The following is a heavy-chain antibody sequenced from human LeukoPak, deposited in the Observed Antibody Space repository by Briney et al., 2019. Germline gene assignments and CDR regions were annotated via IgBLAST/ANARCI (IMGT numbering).Heavy chain of an antibody. V-gene: IGHV1-18*01. CDR1: GYTFTTYG. J-gene: IGHJ4*02. Sequence: ASVKVSCKASGYTFTTYGITWVRQAPGQGLEWMGWISPYNGNTHYAQNLQGRVTMTTDTSTSTAYMELRSLRSDDTAVYYCAREGLDRVGLDYWGQGTLVTVSS. CDR2: ISPYNGNT. CDR3: AREGLDRVGLDY. D-gene: IGHD3-22*01.